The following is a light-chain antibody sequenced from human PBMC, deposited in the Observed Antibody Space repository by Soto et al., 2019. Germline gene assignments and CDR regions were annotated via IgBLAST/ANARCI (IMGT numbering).Light chain of an antibody. V-gene: IGKV1-5*01. CDR3: QQYNTFWT. Sequence: DIQMTQSPSSLSASVGDRVTITCRASQGLRNDLAWYQQKPGKAPKLLIYDVSSLESGVPSRFSGSGSGTEFTLTISSLQPDDFATYYCQQYNTFWTFGQGTKVDIK. J-gene: IGKJ1*01. CDR2: DVS. CDR1: QGLRND.